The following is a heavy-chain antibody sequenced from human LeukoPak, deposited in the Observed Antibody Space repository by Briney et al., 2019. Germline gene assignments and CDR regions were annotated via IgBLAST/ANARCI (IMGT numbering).Heavy chain of an antibody. Sequence: KPSETLSLTCTDSGGSISSGSYYWSWIRQPAGKGLEWIGRIYSCGSTNYNPSLKSRVTISVDTSKNQFSLKLSSVTAADTAVYYCARDQTSHPHYDFWSGGNYYMDVWGKGTTVTVSS. CDR1: GGSISSGSYY. D-gene: IGHD3-3*01. CDR2: IYSCGST. V-gene: IGHV4-61*02. CDR3: ARDQTSHPHYDFWSGGNYYMDV. J-gene: IGHJ6*03.